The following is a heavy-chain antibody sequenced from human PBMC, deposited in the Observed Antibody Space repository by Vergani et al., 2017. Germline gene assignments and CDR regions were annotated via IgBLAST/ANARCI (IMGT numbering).Heavy chain of an antibody. V-gene: IGHV1-69*01. J-gene: IGHJ4*02. Sequence: QVQLVQSGAEVKKPGSSVKVSCKASGGTFSSYAISWVRQAPGQGLEWMGGIIPIFGTANYAQKFQGRVTITADESTSTAYMELRSLRSEETAVYYCARGGGYSSSWYASNFDYWGQGTLVTVSS. CDR2: IIPIFGTA. D-gene: IGHD6-13*01. CDR1: GGTFSSYA. CDR3: ARGGGYSSSWYASNFDY.